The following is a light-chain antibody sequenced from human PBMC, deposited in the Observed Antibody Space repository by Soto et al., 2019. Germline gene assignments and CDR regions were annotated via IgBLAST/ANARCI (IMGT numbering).Light chain of an antibody. CDR2: TLS. CDR1: QSLLHITGETF. CDR3: QQYGRSKRWT. J-gene: IGKJ1*01. Sequence: VKTQTPLSLSVAPEQPASISCKSSQSLLHITGETFLFWYLQKPGQSPQLLIYTLSYRASGVPDRFSGGGTGTDFNLNISRVEPEDFAMYYCQQYGRSKRWTFGQGTMVDI. V-gene: IGKV2D-29*02.